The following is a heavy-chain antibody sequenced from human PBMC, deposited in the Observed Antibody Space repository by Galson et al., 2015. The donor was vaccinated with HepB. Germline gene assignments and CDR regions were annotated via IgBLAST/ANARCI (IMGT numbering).Heavy chain of an antibody. Sequence: SVKVSCKASGYTFTNYDMHWVRQAPGQGLEWMGIINPSGGSTSYAQKLQGRVTMIRDTSTSTVFMELSSLRSEDTAVYYCARSIGSSWYYFDYWGQGTLVTVSS. CDR3: ARSIGSSWYYFDY. J-gene: IGHJ4*02. CDR2: INPSGGST. V-gene: IGHV1-46*04. D-gene: IGHD6-13*01. CDR1: GYTFTNYD.